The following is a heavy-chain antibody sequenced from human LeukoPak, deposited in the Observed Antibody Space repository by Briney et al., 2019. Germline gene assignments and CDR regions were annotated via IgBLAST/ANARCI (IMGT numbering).Heavy chain of an antibody. CDR2: ISYDGSNK. V-gene: IGHV3-30-3*01. CDR1: GFTFSSYA. Sequence: GGSLRLSCAASGFTFSSYAMHWVRQAPGKGLEGVAVISYDGSNKYYADSVKGRFTISRDNSKNTLYLQMTSLRAEDTAVYYCARDIVVVPAAIFSHDYYYYYGMDVWGQGTTVTVSS. D-gene: IGHD2-2*01. CDR3: ARDIVVVPAAIFSHDYYYYYGMDV. J-gene: IGHJ6*02.